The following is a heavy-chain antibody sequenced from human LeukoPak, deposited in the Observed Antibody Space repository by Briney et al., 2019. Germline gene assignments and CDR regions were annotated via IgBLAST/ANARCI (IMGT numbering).Heavy chain of an antibody. CDR1: GYNFPTYW. D-gene: IGHD3-22*01. Sequence: GESLKISCKGSGYNFPTYWIAWVRQMPGKGLEWMGIIYPGDSSTKYNPSFQGQVTFSAGKSITTAYLQWSRLRASDTAIYFCARHGGNSGYHYAFDNWGQGTLVTVSS. J-gene: IGHJ4*02. V-gene: IGHV5-51*01. CDR3: ARHGGNSGYHYAFDN. CDR2: IYPGDSST.